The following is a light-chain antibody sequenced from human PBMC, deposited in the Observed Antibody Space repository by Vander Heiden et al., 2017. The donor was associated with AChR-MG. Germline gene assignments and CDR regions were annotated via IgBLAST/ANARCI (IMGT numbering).Light chain of an antibody. Sequence: DIQMTQSPSTLSASVGDRVTITCRASQSISSWLAWYQKKPGKAPNLLIYKASSLESGVPSRFSGSGSGTEFTLTISSLQPDDFATYYCQQYSTYPRTFGQGTKVEIK. CDR2: KAS. CDR1: QSISSW. CDR3: QQYSTYPRT. V-gene: IGKV1-5*03. J-gene: IGKJ1*01.